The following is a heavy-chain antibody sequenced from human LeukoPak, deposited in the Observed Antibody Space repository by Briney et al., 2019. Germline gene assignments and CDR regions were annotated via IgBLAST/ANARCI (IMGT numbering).Heavy chain of an antibody. CDR2: ISSSSSTI. CDR3: ARDFRFGGATQYFDY. Sequence: GALRLSCAASGFTFSSYSMNWVRQAPGKGLEWVSYISSSSSTIYYADSVKGRFTISRDNAKNSLYLQMNSLRAEDTAVYYCARDFRFGGATQYFDYWGQGTLVTVSS. D-gene: IGHD3-16*01. V-gene: IGHV3-48*01. CDR1: GFTFSSYS. J-gene: IGHJ4*02.